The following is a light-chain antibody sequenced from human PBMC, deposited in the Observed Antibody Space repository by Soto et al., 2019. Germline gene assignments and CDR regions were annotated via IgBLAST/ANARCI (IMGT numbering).Light chain of an antibody. Sequence: QSVLTQPPSVSAAPGQKVTISCSGSSSNIGGNSVSLYQQLPGTAPKLLIYDDDKRPSGIPDRFSGSKSGTSATLGITGFQTGDEADYYCGSWDSSLSAYVFGTGTKVTVL. CDR3: GSWDSSLSAYV. CDR2: DDD. J-gene: IGLJ1*01. CDR1: SSNIGGNS. V-gene: IGLV1-51*01.